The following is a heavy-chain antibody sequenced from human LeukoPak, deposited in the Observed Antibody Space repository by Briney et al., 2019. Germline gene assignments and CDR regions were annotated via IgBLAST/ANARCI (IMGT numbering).Heavy chain of an antibody. CDR1: GGSISSYY. Sequence: PSETLSLTCTVSGGSISSYYWSWIRQPLGKGLEWIGYIYYSGSTNYNPSLKSRVTISVDTSKNQFSLKLSSVTAADTAVYYCARSLSIFGVVPYWYFDLWGRGTLVTVSS. V-gene: IGHV4-59*01. CDR3: ARSLSIFGVVPYWYFDL. D-gene: IGHD3-3*01. J-gene: IGHJ2*01. CDR2: IYYSGST.